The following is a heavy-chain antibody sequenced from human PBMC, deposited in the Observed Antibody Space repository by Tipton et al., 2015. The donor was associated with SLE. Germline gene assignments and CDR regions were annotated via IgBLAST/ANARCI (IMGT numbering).Heavy chain of an antibody. CDR3: ARGDYGTKPGFDY. CDR2: IYYDGTA. V-gene: IGHV4-39*07. D-gene: IGHD4-17*01. J-gene: IGHJ4*02. Sequence: TLSLTCFVSGASVRSTSYHWGWIRQPPGKGLEWIGNIYYDGTAYSTPSLESRVSISVDTSKNQVSLRLASVTAADTAVYYCARGDYGTKPGFDYWGQGTLVTVST. CDR1: GASVRSTSYH.